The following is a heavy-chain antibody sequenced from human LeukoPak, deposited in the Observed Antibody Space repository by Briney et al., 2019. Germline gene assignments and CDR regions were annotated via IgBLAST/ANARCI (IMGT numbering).Heavy chain of an antibody. CDR1: GFTFSRYG. J-gene: IGHJ4*02. CDR3: SKGRSVAGTSPEFDY. CDR2: ISYDGSHE. D-gene: IGHD6-19*01. Sequence: TGGCLRLSCVRSGFTFSRYGTHWVREAPGKGLGWVSVISYDGSHEAYVDSVKGRFTISRDNSKSTLYLQMNSLRPEDTAVYYCSKGRSVAGTSPEFDYWGQGTLVTVSS. V-gene: IGHV3-30*18.